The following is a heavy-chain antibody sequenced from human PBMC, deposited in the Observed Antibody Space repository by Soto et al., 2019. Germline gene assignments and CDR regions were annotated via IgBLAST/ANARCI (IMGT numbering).Heavy chain of an antibody. CDR1: GFTFSSYW. D-gene: IGHD3-3*01. J-gene: IGHJ6*03. Sequence: EVQLVESGGGLVQPGGSLRLSCAASGFTFSSYWMSWVRQSPEKGLEWVANIKQDGNDLYFVDSVKGRFPISRDNAKNSLYLHMSSLRAEDTGVYYCARTIFGVVTHYSYMDVWGKGTTVTVSS. CDR2: IKQDGNDL. V-gene: IGHV3-7*01. CDR3: ARTIFGVVTHYSYMDV.